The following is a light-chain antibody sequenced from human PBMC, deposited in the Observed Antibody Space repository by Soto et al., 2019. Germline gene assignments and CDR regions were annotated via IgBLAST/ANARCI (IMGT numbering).Light chain of an antibody. CDR1: QSVLYSANNKNF. Sequence: DIVMTQSPDSLAVSLGARATITCKSSQSVLYSANNKNFLGWYQQKPGQTPKLLMYWASTRESGVPDRFSGGGSETDFTLTISSLQAEDVALYYCQQYYSVPYTFGQGAKVDIK. J-gene: IGKJ2*01. CDR3: QQYYSVPYT. CDR2: WAS. V-gene: IGKV4-1*01.